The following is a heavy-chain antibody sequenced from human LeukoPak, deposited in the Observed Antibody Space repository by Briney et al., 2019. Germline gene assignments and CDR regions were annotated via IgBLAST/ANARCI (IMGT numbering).Heavy chain of an antibody. Sequence: ASVKDSCKASGYTFTGYYMHWVRQAPGQRLEWMGWINPNSGGTNYAQTFQGRVTMTRDTSISTAYMELSRLRSDDTAVYYCARPMVRGVIPNWFDPWGQGTLVTVSS. CDR3: ARPMVRGVIPNWFDP. CDR2: INPNSGGT. D-gene: IGHD3-10*01. V-gene: IGHV1-2*02. CDR1: GYTFTGYY. J-gene: IGHJ5*02.